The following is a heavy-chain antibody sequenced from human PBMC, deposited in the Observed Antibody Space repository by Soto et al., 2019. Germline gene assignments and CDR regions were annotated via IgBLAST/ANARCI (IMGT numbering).Heavy chain of an antibody. CDR3: ARIRGYSYGDYYFDY. J-gene: IGHJ4*02. CDR1: GFSLSNARMG. CDR2: IFSNDEK. Sequence: QVTLKESGPVLVKPTEPLTLTCTVSGFSLSNARMGVSWIRQPPGKALEWLAHIFSNDEKSYSTSLKSRLTISKDTSKSQVVLTMTNMDPVDTATYYCARIRGYSYGDYYFDYWGQGTLVTVSS. D-gene: IGHD5-18*01. V-gene: IGHV2-26*01.